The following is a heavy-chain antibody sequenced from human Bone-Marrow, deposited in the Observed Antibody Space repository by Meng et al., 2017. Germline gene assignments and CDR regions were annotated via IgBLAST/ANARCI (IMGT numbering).Heavy chain of an antibody. CDR1: GDSVPSNSAA. J-gene: IGHJ4*02. CDR3: ARQEGAFDY. CDR2: TYYRSKWYN. V-gene: IGHV6-1*01. D-gene: IGHD3-16*01. Sequence: QKHLQQSGPGLVTPSQTLSLTCSISGDSVPSNSAAWNWLRQSPSRGLEWLGRTYYRSKWYNDYAVSVKSRITINPDTSKNQFSLQLNSVTPEDTAVYYCARQEGAFDYWGQGTLVTVSS.